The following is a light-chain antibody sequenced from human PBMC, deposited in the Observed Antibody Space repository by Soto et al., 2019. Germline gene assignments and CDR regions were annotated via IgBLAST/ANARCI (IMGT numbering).Light chain of an antibody. CDR1: SSNIGSNT. V-gene: IGLV1-44*01. CDR3: ATWDDSLNGLVV. CDR2: SSD. J-gene: IGLJ2*01. Sequence: QSVLTQPPSASGIPGQRVTISCSGSSSNIGSNTVNWYQQLPGTAPKLLIYSSDLRPSGVPDRFSGSRSGTSASLAISGLQSEDEADYYCATWDDSLNGLVVFGGGTKLTVL.